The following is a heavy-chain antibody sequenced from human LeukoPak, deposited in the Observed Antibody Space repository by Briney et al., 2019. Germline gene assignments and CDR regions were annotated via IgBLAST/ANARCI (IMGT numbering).Heavy chain of an antibody. D-gene: IGHD3-9*01. CDR1: GFTFSSYA. Sequence: PGGSLRLSWAASGFTFSSYAMSWVRQAPGKGLEWVSAISGSGGSTYYADSVKGRFTISRDNSKNTLYLQMNSLRAEDTAVYYCAKDRGYDILTGYCDYWGQRTLVTVSS. J-gene: IGHJ4*02. CDR2: ISGSGGST. CDR3: AKDRGYDILTGYCDY. V-gene: IGHV3-23*01.